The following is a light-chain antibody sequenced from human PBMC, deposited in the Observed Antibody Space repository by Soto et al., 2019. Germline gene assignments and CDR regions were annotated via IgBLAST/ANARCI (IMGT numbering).Light chain of an antibody. Sequence: EIVLTQSPGTLSLSPGERATLSCRASQSVSSNYLAWYQQKPGQAPRLLLYGASSRATGIPDRFSGSGSGTDFILTISRLEPEDFAVYYCQQYGTSRTFGQGTKVDIK. CDR3: QQYGTSRT. CDR2: GAS. CDR1: QSVSSNY. J-gene: IGKJ1*01. V-gene: IGKV3-20*01.